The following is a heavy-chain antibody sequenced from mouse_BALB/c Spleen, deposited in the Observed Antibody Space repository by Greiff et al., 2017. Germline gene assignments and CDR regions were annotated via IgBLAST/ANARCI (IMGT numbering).Heavy chain of an antibody. CDR2: INPGSGGT. Sequence: VHLVESGAELVRPGTSVKVSCKASGYAFTNYLIEWVKQRPGQGLEWIGVINPGSGGTNYNEKFKGKATLTADKSSSTAYMQLSSLTSDDSAVYFCARGYYYGSSFDYWGQGTTLTVSS. D-gene: IGHD1-1*01. CDR1: GYAFTNYL. J-gene: IGHJ2*01. V-gene: IGHV1-54*01. CDR3: ARGYYYGSSFDY.